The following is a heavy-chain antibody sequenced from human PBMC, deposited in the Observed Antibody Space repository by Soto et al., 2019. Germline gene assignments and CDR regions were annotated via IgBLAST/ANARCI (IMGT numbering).Heavy chain of an antibody. CDR1: GFSFSDYY. CDR3: ARGYSSSWTYNWFDP. CDR2: ISSSGGTK. V-gene: IGHV3-11*01. J-gene: IGHJ5*02. Sequence: QVQLVESGGGLVKAGGSLRLSCAASGFSFSDYYMTWIRQAPGKGLEWVSYISSSGGTKYHADSVKGRFTISRDNAKNSLYLQMNSLRAEDTGVYYCARGYSSSWTYNWFDPWGQGTLVTVSS. D-gene: IGHD6-13*01.